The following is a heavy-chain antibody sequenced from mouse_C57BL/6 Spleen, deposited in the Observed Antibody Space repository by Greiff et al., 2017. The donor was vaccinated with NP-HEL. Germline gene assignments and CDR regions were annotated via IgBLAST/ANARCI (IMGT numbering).Heavy chain of an antibody. V-gene: IGHV1-64*01. CDR1: GYTFTSYW. D-gene: IGHD2-4*01. CDR2: IHPNSGST. J-gene: IGHJ2*01. CDR3: ARSGYDYDVDGYYFDY. Sequence: VQLQQSGAELVKPGASVKLSCKASGYTFTSYWMHWVKQRPGQGLEWIGMIHPNSGSTNYNEKFKSKATLTVDKSSSTAYMQLSSLTSEDSAVYYCARSGYDYDVDGYYFDYWGQGTTLTVSS.